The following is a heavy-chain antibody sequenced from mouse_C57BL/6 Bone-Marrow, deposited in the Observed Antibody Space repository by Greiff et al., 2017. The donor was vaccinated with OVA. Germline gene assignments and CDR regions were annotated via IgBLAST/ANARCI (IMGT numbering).Heavy chain of an antibody. Sequence: DVKLQESGPGLVKPSQSLSLTCSVTGYSITSGYYWNWIRQFPGNKLEWMGYISYDGSNNYNPSLKNRISITRDTSKNQFFLKLNSVTTEDTATYYCAISYYSNYESYWGQGTLVTVSA. D-gene: IGHD2-5*01. CDR3: AISYYSNYESY. CDR1: GYSITSGYY. V-gene: IGHV3-6*01. CDR2: ISYDGSN. J-gene: IGHJ3*01.